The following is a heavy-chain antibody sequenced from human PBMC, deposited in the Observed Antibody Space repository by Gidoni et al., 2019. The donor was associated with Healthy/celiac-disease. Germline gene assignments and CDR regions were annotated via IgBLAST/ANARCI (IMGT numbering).Heavy chain of an antibody. CDR1: GGSISSSSYY. Sequence: QLQLQESGPGLVKPSETLSLTCTVSGGSISSSSYYWGWIRQPPGKGLEWIGSIYYSGRTYYNPSLKSRVPISVDTSKNQFSLKLSSVTAADTAVYYCARLRELRGYSYGSMWPDGFDPWGQGTLVTVSS. CDR2: IYYSGRT. V-gene: IGHV4-39*01. CDR3: ARLRELRGYSYGSMWPDGFDP. D-gene: IGHD5-18*01. J-gene: IGHJ5*02.